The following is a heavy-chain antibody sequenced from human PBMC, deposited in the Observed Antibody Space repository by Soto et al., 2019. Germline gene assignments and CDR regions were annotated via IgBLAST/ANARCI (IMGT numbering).Heavy chain of an antibody. CDR2: ISVRNGNT. CDR1: GYAFMDYG. J-gene: IGHJ4*02. V-gene: IGHV1-18*01. D-gene: IGHD2-8*01. CDR3: ARSAQLGYCSNVRCDGAFDY. Sequence: QVQLVQSGTEVKEPGTSVKVSCEASGYAFMDYGVNWVRQAPGHGLEWMGWISVRNGNTKYAQRLQDRVTLTRDTSSNTVYMELRSLKSDDTAVYYCARSAQLGYCSNVRCDGAFDYWGQGTLVTVSS.